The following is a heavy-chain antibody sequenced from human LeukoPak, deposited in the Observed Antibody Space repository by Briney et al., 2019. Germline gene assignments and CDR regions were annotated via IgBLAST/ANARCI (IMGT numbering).Heavy chain of an antibody. V-gene: IGHV4-30-2*01. J-gene: IGHJ4*02. Sequence: PSGTLSLTCTVSGGSISSGGYSWSWIRQPPGKGLEWIGYIYHSGSTYYNPSLKSRVTISVDRSKNQFSLKLSSVTAADTAVYYCARLLPSLLLDYWGQGTLVTVSS. CDR3: ARLLPSLLLDY. CDR1: GGSISSGGYS. CDR2: IYHSGST.